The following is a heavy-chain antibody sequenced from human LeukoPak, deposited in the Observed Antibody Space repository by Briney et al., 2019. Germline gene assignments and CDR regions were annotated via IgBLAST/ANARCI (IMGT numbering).Heavy chain of an antibody. CDR1: GGSISSGGYY. Sequence: SETLSLTCTVSGGSISSGGYYWSWIRQHPGKGLEWIGYIYYSGSTYYNPTLKSRVTISVDTSKNQFSLKLSSVTAADTAVYYCAREGRYSYGPFDYWGQGTLVTVSS. D-gene: IGHD5-18*01. CDR3: AREGRYSYGPFDY. J-gene: IGHJ4*02. V-gene: IGHV4-31*03. CDR2: IYYSGST.